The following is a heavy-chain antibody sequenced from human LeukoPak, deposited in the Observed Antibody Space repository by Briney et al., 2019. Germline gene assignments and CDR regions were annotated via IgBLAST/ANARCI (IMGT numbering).Heavy chain of an antibody. Sequence: SETLSLTCTVSGGSISSYYWSWIRQPPGKGLEWIGYIYYSGSTNYNPSLKSRVTISVDTSKNQFSLNLTSVTAADTAFYYCARDLGSDWSPGYWGQGTLVTVSS. CDR2: IYYSGST. J-gene: IGHJ4*02. V-gene: IGHV4-59*12. D-gene: IGHD6-19*01. CDR1: GGSISSYY. CDR3: ARDLGSDWSPGY.